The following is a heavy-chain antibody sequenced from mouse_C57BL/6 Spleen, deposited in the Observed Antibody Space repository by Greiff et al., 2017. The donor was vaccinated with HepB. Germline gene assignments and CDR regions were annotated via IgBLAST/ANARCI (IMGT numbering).Heavy chain of an antibody. CDR3: ARRDLYYAMDY. CDR1: GYTFTSYW. Sequence: VQLQQPGAELVRPGTSVKLSCKASGYTFTSYWMHWVKQRPGQGLEWIGVIDPSDSYTNYNQKFKGKATLTVDTSSSTAYMQLSSLTSEDSAVYYCARRDLYYAMDYWGQGTSVTVSS. V-gene: IGHV1-59*01. J-gene: IGHJ4*01. CDR2: IDPSDSYT.